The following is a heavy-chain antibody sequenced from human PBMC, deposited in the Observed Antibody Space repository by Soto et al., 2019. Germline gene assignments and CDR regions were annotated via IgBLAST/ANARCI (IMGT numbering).Heavy chain of an antibody. CDR2: IIPIFGTA. Sequence: ASVKVSCEASGGTVXSYAISWVRQAPGQGLEWMGGIIPIFGTANYAQKFQGRVTITADESTSTAYMELSSLRSEDTAVYYCASQDYYDSSGYLTIFDYWGQGTLVPVSS. V-gene: IGHV1-69*13. J-gene: IGHJ4*02. D-gene: IGHD3-22*01. CDR1: GGTVXSYA. CDR3: ASQDYYDSSGYLTIFDY.